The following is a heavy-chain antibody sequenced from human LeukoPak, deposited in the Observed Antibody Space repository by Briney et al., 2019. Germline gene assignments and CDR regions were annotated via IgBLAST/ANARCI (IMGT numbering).Heavy chain of an antibody. J-gene: IGHJ6*03. V-gene: IGHV4-38-2*02. CDR1: GYSISSGYY. CDR3: ALDSSGWINPYYYYFYMDV. D-gene: IGHD6-19*01. Sequence: SETLSLTCTVSGYSISSGYYWGWIRQPPGKGLEWIGSIYHSGSTYYNPSLKSRVTISVDTSKNQFSLKLSSVTAADTAVYYCALDSSGWINPYYYYFYMDVWGKGTTVTVSS. CDR2: IYHSGST.